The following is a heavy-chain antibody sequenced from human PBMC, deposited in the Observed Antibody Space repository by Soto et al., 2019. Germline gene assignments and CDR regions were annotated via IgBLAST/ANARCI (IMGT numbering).Heavy chain of an antibody. D-gene: IGHD3-3*01. CDR3: ARENFYHEGRKHPVGEFSEH. CDR1: GGYSKSVACY. CDR2: IYSSGNT. V-gene: IGHV4-31*03. J-gene: IGHJ1*01. Sequence: TLSLTCSVSGGYSKSVACYWTWIRKRPGRGLEYIGYIYSSGNTYYNPSLNSRASISLDTSENQFSLKLNSVTAADTAVYFCARENFYHEGRKHPVGEFSEHWGPGTLVPVSS.